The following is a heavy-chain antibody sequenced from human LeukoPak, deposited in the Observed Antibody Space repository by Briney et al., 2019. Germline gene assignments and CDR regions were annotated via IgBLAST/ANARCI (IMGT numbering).Heavy chain of an antibody. J-gene: IGHJ4*02. CDR1: GYTFTDYY. CDR2: INPNSGDT. CDR3: ARVRYRLAETYIDY. Sequence: ASVKVSCKASGYTFTDYYMHWVRQAPGQGLEWMGWINPNSGDTNYAQKFQGRVTMTRDTSISTAYMELSRLRSDDTAVYYCARVRYRLAETYIDYWGQGTLVTVSS. V-gene: IGHV1-2*02. D-gene: IGHD3-16*01.